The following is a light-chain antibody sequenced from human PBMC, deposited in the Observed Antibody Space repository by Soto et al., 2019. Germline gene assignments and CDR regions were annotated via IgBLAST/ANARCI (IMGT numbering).Light chain of an antibody. Sequence: DIQMTQSPSSLSASVGDRVTITCQASQDINNYLNWYQQKSGKAPKLLIYDASDLETGVPSRFGGSGSGTDFTFTISSLQPEDIATYYCQQYDNLPLTFGGGTKVDIK. V-gene: IGKV1-33*01. CDR2: DAS. CDR1: QDINNY. CDR3: QQYDNLPLT. J-gene: IGKJ4*01.